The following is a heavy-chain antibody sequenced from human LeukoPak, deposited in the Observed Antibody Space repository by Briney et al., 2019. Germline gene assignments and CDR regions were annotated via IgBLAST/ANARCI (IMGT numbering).Heavy chain of an antibody. D-gene: IGHD6-6*01. CDR2: IIPIFGTA. J-gene: IGHJ4*02. V-gene: IGHV1-69*05. CDR3: ARPKLSGSWGRFFDY. CDR1: GGTFSSYA. Sequence: SVKVSCKASGGTFSSYAISWVRQAPGQGLEWMGRIIPIFGTANYAQKFQGRVTITTDESTSTAYMELSSLRSEDTAGYYCARPKLSGSWGRFFDYGGRGPLVPVS.